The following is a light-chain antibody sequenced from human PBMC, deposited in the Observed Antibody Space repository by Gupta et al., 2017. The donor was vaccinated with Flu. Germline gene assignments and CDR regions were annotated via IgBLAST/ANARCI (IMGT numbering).Light chain of an antibody. CDR1: SSNIGAGYD. V-gene: IGLV1-40*01. J-gene: IGLJ1*01. Sequence: SVLTQPPSVSGAPGQRVTISCTGISSNIGAGYDVHWYQQLPGTAPKLLIYVNTNRPSGVPDRFAGSKSGTSASLAINGLQAEDEADYYCPSYDSSLTGYVFGTGTKLTVL. CDR3: PSYDSSLTGYV. CDR2: VNT.